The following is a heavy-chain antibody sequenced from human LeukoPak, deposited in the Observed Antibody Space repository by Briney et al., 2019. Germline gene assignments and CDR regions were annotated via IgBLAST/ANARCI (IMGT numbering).Heavy chain of an antibody. V-gene: IGHV3-21*01. D-gene: IGHD2-2*02. CDR2: ISSSGSNT. CDR1: EFTYG. CDR3: ARVYVEYNRFDP. J-gene: IGHJ5*02. Sequence: GGSLRLSCAASEFTYGMNWVRQAPGKGLECVSAISSSGSNTYYADSVKGRFTISRDNAKNSLYLQMNSLRDEDTAVYYCARVYVEYNRFDPWGQGTLVTVSS.